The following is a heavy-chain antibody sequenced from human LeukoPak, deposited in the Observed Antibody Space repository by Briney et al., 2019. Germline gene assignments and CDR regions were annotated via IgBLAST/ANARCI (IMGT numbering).Heavy chain of an antibody. J-gene: IGHJ4*02. Sequence: GGSLRLSCAASEFTFRRHWMHWVRQAPGKGLVWVSHIKSDGSSTSYADSVTGRFTISRDNAKNTLYLQMNSLRAEDTAVYYCTRGANHLPPDYWGQGTLVTVSS. V-gene: IGHV3-74*01. D-gene: IGHD1-14*01. CDR2: IKSDGSST. CDR3: TRGANHLPPDY. CDR1: EFTFRRHW.